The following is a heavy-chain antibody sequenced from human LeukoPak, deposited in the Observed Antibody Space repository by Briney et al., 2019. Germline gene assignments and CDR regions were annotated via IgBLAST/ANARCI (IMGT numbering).Heavy chain of an antibody. CDR3: ASRDSSGYYLYDY. D-gene: IGHD3-22*01. V-gene: IGHV4-59*01. Sequence: SETLSLTCTVSGGSISSYYWSWIRQPPGKGLEWTGYIYYSGSTNYNPSLKSRVTISVDTSKNQFSLKLSSVTAADTAVYYCASRDSSGYYLYDYWGQGTLVTVSS. CDR2: IYYSGST. CDR1: GGSISSYY. J-gene: IGHJ4*02.